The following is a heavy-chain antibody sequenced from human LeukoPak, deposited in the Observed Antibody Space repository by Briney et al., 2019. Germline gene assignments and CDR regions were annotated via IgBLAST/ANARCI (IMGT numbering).Heavy chain of an antibody. J-gene: IGHJ1*01. CDR1: SDSISSSSYY. D-gene: IGHD3-16*01. Sequence: SETLSLTCSVSSDSISSSSYYWGWVRQPPGKGLEWIGDIYYSGRTYYDSSLKSRLTIGIDTSKNEFSLTLRSVTATDTAVYYCARRRYYDSTGFLDWGQGTLVSVSP. CDR3: ARRRYYDSTGFLD. CDR2: IYYSGRT. V-gene: IGHV4-39*01.